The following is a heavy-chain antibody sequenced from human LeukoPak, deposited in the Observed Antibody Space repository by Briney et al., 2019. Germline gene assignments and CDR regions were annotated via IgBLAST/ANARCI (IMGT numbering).Heavy chain of an antibody. CDR1: GLTLTNAW. CDR2: IASKTDGGTT. CDR3: TTGIRGD. J-gene: IGHJ4*02. Sequence: GGALRLSCVASGLTLTNAWVNWVRPAPGKGLEWVGRIASKTDGGTTDYAAPVKGRFTISRDDSKNTLFLQMNSLKTEDTAVYYCTTGIRGDCGQGTLVTVSS. V-gene: IGHV3-15*04.